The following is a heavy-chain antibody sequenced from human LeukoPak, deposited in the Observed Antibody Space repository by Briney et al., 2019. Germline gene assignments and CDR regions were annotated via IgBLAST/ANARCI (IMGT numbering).Heavy chain of an antibody. CDR1: GFTFSSYS. J-gene: IGHJ4*02. CDR2: ISGSGGST. Sequence: GGSLRLSCAASGFTFSSYSMNWVRQAPGKGLEWVSAISGSGGSTYYADSVKGRFTISRDNSKNTLYLQMNSLRAEDTAVYYCAKGDGSGTSCYFDYWGQGTLVTVSS. V-gene: IGHV3-23*01. CDR3: AKGDGSGTSCYFDY. D-gene: IGHD3-10*01.